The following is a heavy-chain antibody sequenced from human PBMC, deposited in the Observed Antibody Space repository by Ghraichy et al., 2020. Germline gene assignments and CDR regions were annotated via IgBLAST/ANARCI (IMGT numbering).Heavy chain of an antibody. J-gene: IGHJ4*02. Sequence: GGSLRLSCAASGFTFSSYAMHWVRQAPGKGLEWVAVISYDGSNKYYADSVKGRFIISRDNSKNTLYLQMNSLRAEDTAVYYCARGLQAAAAGDLLWGQGTLVTVSS. CDR3: ARGLQAAAAGDLL. D-gene: IGHD6-13*01. CDR2: ISYDGSNK. CDR1: GFTFSSYA. V-gene: IGHV3-30*04.